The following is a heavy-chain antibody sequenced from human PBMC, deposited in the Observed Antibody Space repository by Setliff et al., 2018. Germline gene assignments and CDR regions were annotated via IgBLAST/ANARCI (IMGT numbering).Heavy chain of an antibody. CDR2: INPNSGGT. V-gene: IGHV1-2*06. Sequence: ASVKVSCKASGYIFTDYYMHWVRQAPGQELGWMGRINPNSGGTNYAQKFQGRVTMTRNTSISTAYMELSSLRSEDTAVYYCARTRGLDVWGQGTTVTVSS. CDR1: GYIFTDYY. CDR3: ARTRGLDV. J-gene: IGHJ6*02.